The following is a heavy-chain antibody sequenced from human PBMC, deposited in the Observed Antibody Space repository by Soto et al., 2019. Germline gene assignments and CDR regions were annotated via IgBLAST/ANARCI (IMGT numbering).Heavy chain of an antibody. CDR2: MQHTGNT. J-gene: IGHJ5*02. Sequence: QVQLQESGPGLVKPSETLSLTCAVSGASIRSYHWSWIRQPAGKGLEWIGRMQHTGNTNYNPSLKSRVTMSVDTSKIQISLKMTSVTAADTAVYFCAKDFSSRRWFDPWGQGILVIVSS. CDR1: GASIRSYH. V-gene: IGHV4-4*07. CDR3: AKDFSSRRWFDP.